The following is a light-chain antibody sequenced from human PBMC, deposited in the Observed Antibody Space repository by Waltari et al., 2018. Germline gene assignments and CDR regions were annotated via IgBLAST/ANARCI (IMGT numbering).Light chain of an antibody. V-gene: IGKV1-5*03. CDR3: QQYDNYWT. J-gene: IGKJ1*01. Sequence: DIQMTQSPSTLSASVGDRVTITCRASQSITNWLAWYQQKPGKAPKLLIYTASKLESGVASRFSGSGSGTEFTLTISSLQPDDFATYYCQQYDNYWTFGQGTKVEIK. CDR2: TAS. CDR1: QSITNW.